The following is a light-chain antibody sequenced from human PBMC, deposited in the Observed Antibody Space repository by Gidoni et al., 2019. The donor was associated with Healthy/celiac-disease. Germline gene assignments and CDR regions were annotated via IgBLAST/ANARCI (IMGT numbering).Light chain of an antibody. CDR2: QDS. J-gene: IGLJ2*01. V-gene: IGLV3-1*01. CDR1: KLGDKY. CDR3: QAWDSSTRSVV. Sequence: SYELTQPPSVSVSPGQTASIPCSGDKLGDKYACWYQQKPGQSPVLVIYQDSKRPSGIPERFSGSNSGNTATLTISGTQAMDEADYYCQAWDSSTRSVVFGGGTKLTVL.